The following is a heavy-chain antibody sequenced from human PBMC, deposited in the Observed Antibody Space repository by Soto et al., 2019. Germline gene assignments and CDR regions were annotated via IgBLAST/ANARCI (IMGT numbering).Heavy chain of an antibody. V-gene: IGHV4-59*01. Sequence: SETLSLTCTVSGGSISGSYWSWVRQPPGKGLEWIGYIYYSGNTNYNPSLKSRVTISVDTSRNQFSLKLSSVTAADTAVYYCARDRDGYNTNDYWGQETLVTVSS. D-gene: IGHD5-12*01. CDR3: ARDRDGYNTNDY. J-gene: IGHJ4*02. CDR1: GGSISGSY. CDR2: IYYSGNT.